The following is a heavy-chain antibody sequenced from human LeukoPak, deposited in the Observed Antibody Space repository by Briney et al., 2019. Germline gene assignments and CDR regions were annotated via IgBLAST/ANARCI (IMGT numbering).Heavy chain of an antibody. J-gene: IGHJ4*02. CDR2: ISSSSSYI. D-gene: IGHD3-10*01. CDR3: ARDFRGRWFGESLPGY. Sequence: PGGSLRLSCAASGFTFSSYSMNWVRQAPGKGLEWVSSISSSSSYIYYADSVKGRFTISRDNAKNSLYLQMNSLRAEDTAVYYCARDFRGRWFGESLPGYWGQGTLVTVS. V-gene: IGHV3-21*01. CDR1: GFTFSSYS.